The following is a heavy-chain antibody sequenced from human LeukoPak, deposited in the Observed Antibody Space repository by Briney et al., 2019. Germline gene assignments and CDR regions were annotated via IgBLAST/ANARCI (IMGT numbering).Heavy chain of an antibody. CDR1: GFSFMNAW. Sequence: PGGSLRLSCAASGFSFMNAWMIWVRQAPGKGLEWVGRIKGNADGGTPDYAAPARGRFTISRDDSKNTLYLQMNSLKTEDTAVYYCTTFYHEYSPYWGRGTLVTVSS. V-gene: IGHV3-15*01. D-gene: IGHD2/OR15-2a*01. CDR3: TTFYHEYSPY. CDR2: IKGNADGGTP. J-gene: IGHJ4*01.